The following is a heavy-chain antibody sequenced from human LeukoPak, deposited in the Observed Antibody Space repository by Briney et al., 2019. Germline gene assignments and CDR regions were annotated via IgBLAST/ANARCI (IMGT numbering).Heavy chain of an antibody. Sequence: SETLSLTCTVSGGSISSGGYYWSWIRQPPGKGLEWIGYIYHSGSTYYNPSLKSRVTISVDRSKNQFSLKLSSVTAADTAVYYCVSSVVGNWYFDLWGRGTLVTVSS. CDR1: GGSISSGGYY. D-gene: IGHD6-19*01. V-gene: IGHV4-30-2*02. CDR3: VSSVVGNWYFDL. CDR2: IYHSGST. J-gene: IGHJ2*01.